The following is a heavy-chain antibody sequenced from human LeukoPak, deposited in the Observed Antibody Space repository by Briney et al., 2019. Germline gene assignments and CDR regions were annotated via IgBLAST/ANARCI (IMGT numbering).Heavy chain of an antibody. V-gene: IGHV3-23*01. CDR1: AFTFSSYA. J-gene: IGHJ6*03. Sequence: GGSLRLSCAASAFTFSSYAMSWVRQAPGKGLEWVSAISGSGGNTYYADSVKGRFTISRDNSKNTLYLQMNSLRVEDTAVYYCAKAIWSGTTYYYYYMDVWGKGTTVTVSS. CDR2: ISGSGGNT. D-gene: IGHD3-3*01. CDR3: AKAIWSGTTYYYYYMDV.